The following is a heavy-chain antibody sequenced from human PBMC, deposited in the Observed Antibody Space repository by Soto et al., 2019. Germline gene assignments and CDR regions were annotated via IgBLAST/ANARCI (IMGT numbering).Heavy chain of an antibody. CDR1: GFTFSSYG. D-gene: IGHD3-16*02. CDR3: ARDLGELSPRNWFDP. V-gene: IGHV3-33*01. Sequence: GGSLRLSCAASGFTFSSYGMHWVRQAPGKGLEWVAVIWYDGSNKYYADSVKGRFTISRDNSKNTLYLQMNSLRAEDTAVYYCARDLGELSPRNWFDPWGQGTLVTVSS. J-gene: IGHJ5*02. CDR2: IWYDGSNK.